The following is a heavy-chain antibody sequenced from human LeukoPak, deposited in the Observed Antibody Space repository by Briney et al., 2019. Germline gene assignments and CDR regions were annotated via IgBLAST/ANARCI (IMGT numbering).Heavy chain of an antibody. D-gene: IGHD2-21*01. CDR1: GFTFSSYE. CDR2: ISSSGSTI. Sequence: GGSLRLSCAASGFTFSSYEMNWVRQAPGKGLEWVSYISSSGSTIYYADSVKGRFTISRDNAKNSLYPQMNSLRAEDTAVYYCARDRSISLDYWGQGTLVTVSS. V-gene: IGHV3-48*03. CDR3: ARDRSISLDY. J-gene: IGHJ4*02.